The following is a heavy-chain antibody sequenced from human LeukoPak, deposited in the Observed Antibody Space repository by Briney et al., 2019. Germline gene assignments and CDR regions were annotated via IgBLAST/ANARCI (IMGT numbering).Heavy chain of an antibody. J-gene: IGHJ4*02. CDR3: AAYDSSGYFFGY. Sequence: PGGSLRLSGAASGFTFSSYSMHWVRQAPGKGLEWVAVISYDGSNKYYADSVKGRFTISRDNSKNTLNLQMNSLRAEDTAVYYCAAYDSSGYFFGYWGQGTLVTVSS. D-gene: IGHD3-22*01. CDR2: ISYDGSNK. CDR1: GFTFSSYS. V-gene: IGHV3-30*03.